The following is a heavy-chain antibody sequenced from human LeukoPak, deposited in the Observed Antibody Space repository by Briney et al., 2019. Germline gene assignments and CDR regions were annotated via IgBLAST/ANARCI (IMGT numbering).Heavy chain of an antibody. J-gene: IGHJ6*03. CDR1: GYTFTSYG. CDR2: IIPIFGTA. D-gene: IGHD3-9*01. Sequence: GASVKVSCKASGYTFTSYGISWVRQAPGQGLEWMGGIIPIFGTANYAQKFQGRVTITTDESTSTAYMELSSLRSEDTAVYYCARDRYDILTGQTYYYYYYMDVWGKGTTVTVSS. CDR3: ARDRYDILTGQTYYYYYYMDV. V-gene: IGHV1-69*05.